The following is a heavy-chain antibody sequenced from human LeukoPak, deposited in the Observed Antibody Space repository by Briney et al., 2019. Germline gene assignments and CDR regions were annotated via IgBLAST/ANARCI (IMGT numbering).Heavy chain of an antibody. CDR3: ARRYYYDSSGYYRIYYYYGMDV. J-gene: IGHJ6*02. D-gene: IGHD3-22*01. CDR2: INHSGST. CDR1: GGSFSGYY. Sequence: SETLSLTCAVYGGSFSGYYWSWIRQPPGKGLEWIGEINHSGSTNYNPSLKSRVTISVDTPKNQFSLKLSSVTAADTAVYYCARRYYYDSSGYYRIYYYYGMDVWGQGTTVTVSS. V-gene: IGHV4-34*01.